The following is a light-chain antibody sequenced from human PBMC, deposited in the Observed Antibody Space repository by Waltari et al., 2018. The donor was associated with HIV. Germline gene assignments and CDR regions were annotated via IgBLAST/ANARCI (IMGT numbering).Light chain of an antibody. Sequence: QTVVNQEPSFSVSPGGTDTLTCGLNSGSVATPSFPSWYQQTPGQAPRTLIYSTNIRSSGVPDRFSGSILGNKAALTITGAQADDESDYYCLVHMGHGAWVFGGGTKLTVL. J-gene: IGLJ3*02. CDR2: STN. V-gene: IGLV8-61*01. CDR1: SGSVATPSF. CDR3: LVHMGHGAWV.